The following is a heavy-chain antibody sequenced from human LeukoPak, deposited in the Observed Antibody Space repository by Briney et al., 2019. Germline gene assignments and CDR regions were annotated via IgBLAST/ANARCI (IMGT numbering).Heavy chain of an antibody. Sequence: GGSLRLSCAASGFTFSDYYMTWIRQAPGKGLEWVSDISRSGNTIYYADSVKGRFTISRDNAKNSLYLQMNSLRAEDTAVYYCARDLRSSGYYAFDYWGQGTLVTVSS. V-gene: IGHV3-11*04. CDR3: ARDLRSSGYYAFDY. CDR2: ISRSGNTI. CDR1: GFTFSDYY. J-gene: IGHJ4*02. D-gene: IGHD3-22*01.